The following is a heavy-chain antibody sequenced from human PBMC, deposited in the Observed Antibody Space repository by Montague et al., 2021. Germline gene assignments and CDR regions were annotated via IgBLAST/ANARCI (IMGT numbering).Heavy chain of an antibody. CDR2: IYYSGST. J-gene: IGHJ6*02. CDR1: GGSISSSSYY. V-gene: IGHV4-39*01. Sequence: SETLSLTCTVSGGSISSSSYYWGWIRQPPGKGLEWIGSIYYSGSTYYNPSLKSRVTISVDTSKNQFSLKLSSVTAADTAVYYCARHVIGNYGMDVWGQGTMVTVSS. D-gene: IGHD3-16*02. CDR3: ARHVIGNYGMDV.